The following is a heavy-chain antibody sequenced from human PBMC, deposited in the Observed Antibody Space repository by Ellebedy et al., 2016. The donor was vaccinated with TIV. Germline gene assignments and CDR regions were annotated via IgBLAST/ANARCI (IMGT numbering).Heavy chain of an antibody. V-gene: IGHV3-48*04. CDR2: ISRSSSSI. CDR1: GFTFSSYS. J-gene: IGHJ4*02. D-gene: IGHD4-23*01. Sequence: PGGSLRLSCAASGFTFSSYSMDWVRQAPGKGLEWVSSISRSSSSIYYADSVKGRFTMSRDNANNSLYLQMNSLRAEETAVYYCARDAADNGGKLDYWGQGALVTVSS. CDR3: ARDAADNGGKLDY.